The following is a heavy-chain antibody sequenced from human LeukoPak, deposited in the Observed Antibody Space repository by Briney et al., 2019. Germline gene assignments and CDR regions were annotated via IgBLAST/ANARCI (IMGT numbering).Heavy chain of an antibody. V-gene: IGHV1-2*02. CDR3: ASVLYGSGSYYPSDY. J-gene: IGHJ4*02. Sequence: ASVKVSCKASGYTFTGYYMHWVRQAPGQWLEWMGWINPNSGGTNYAQKFQGRVTMTRDTSISTAYMELSRLRSDDTAVYYCASVLYGSGSYYPSDYWGQGTLVTVSS. CDR1: GYTFTGYY. CDR2: INPNSGGT. D-gene: IGHD3-10*01.